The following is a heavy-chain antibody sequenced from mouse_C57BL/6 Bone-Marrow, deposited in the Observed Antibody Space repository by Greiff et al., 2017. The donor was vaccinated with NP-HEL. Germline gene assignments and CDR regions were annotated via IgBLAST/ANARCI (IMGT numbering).Heavy chain of an antibody. V-gene: IGHV1-5*01. CDR2: IYPGNSDT. CDR3: TAYYGSSYEGFDY. J-gene: IGHJ2*01. Sequence: EVQLQQSGTVLARPGASVKMSCKTSGYTFTSYWMHWVKQRPGQGLEWIGAIYPGNSDTSYNQKFKGKAKLTAVTSASTAYMELSSLTNEDSAVYYCTAYYGSSYEGFDYWGQGTTLTVSS. D-gene: IGHD1-1*01. CDR1: GYTFTSYW.